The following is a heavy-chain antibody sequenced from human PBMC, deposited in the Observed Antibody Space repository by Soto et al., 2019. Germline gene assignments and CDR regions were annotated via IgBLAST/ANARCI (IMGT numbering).Heavy chain of an antibody. D-gene: IGHD6-13*01. Sequence: QVQLVESGGGVVQPGRSQRLSCAASGFTIRNYGIHWVRQAPGKGLEWVSVISYDGSSKDYADSVKGRFTISRDNSKNTLYLQMNSLRIEDTAVYYCAKDDGSTWSMFYSYYGVDVWGQGTTVTVSS. J-gene: IGHJ6*02. CDR2: ISYDGSSK. CDR3: AKDDGSTWSMFYSYYGVDV. CDR1: GFTIRNYG. V-gene: IGHV3-30*18.